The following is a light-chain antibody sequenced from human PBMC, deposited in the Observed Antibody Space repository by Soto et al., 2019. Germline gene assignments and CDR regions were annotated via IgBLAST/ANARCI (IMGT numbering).Light chain of an antibody. Sequence: QSALTQPPSVTGAPGPRVTISCTGSSTNIGANHDVHRYQQPPGTAPTLPTYANSNRPSGVPDRFSGSKSGTSASLAITGLQAEDEAYYYCQSYDSSLSGYVFGTGTKVTVL. CDR1: STNIGANHD. V-gene: IGLV1-40*01. CDR2: ANS. J-gene: IGLJ1*01. CDR3: QSYDSSLSGYV.